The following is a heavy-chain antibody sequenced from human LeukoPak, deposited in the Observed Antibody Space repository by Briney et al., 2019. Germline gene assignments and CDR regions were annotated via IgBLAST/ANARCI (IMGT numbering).Heavy chain of an antibody. J-gene: IGHJ4*02. V-gene: IGHV4-39*07. D-gene: IGHD6-19*01. Sequence: SETLSLTCTVSGGSISSSSYYWGWIRQPPGKGLEWIGSIYYSGSTYYNPSLKSRVTISVDTSKNQFSLKLSSVTAADTAVYYCARSGFSGWYSWGQGTLVTVSS. CDR3: ARSGFSGWYS. CDR1: GGSISSSSYY. CDR2: IYYSGST.